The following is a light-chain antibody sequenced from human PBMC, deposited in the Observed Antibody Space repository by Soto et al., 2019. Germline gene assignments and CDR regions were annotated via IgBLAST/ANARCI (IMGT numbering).Light chain of an antibody. CDR3: QQYGSTLLT. Sequence: EIVLTQSPGTLSLSPGEKATLSCRASQSVSSSYLAWYQQQPGQAPRLLIYGASSRATGIPDRFSGSGSGTDFTLTISRLEPEDFALYYWQQYGSTLLTLGGRTNVDIK. CDR1: QSVSSSY. J-gene: IGKJ4*01. CDR2: GAS. V-gene: IGKV3-20*01.